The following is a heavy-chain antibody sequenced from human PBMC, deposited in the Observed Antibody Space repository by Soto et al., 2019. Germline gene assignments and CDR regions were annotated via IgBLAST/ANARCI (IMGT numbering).Heavy chain of an antibody. CDR3: ARDRITTRGDAFDL. CDR2: IIPIPDIT. J-gene: IGHJ3*01. Sequence: QVQLVQSGAEVRKPGSSVKVSCKAPGGTFSTYIISWVRQAPGQGLEWMGRIIPIPDITNYAQKFQGRVTVTAYRSTSTAYMELTRLKSEDTAVYYCARDRITTRGDAFDLWGQGTMVTVSS. D-gene: IGHD3-3*01. CDR1: GGTFSTYI. V-gene: IGHV1-69*08.